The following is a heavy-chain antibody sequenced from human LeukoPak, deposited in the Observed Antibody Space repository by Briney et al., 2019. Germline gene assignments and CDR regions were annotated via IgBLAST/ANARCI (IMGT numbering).Heavy chain of an antibody. CDR1: GGTFSSYA. D-gene: IGHD2-15*01. J-gene: IGHJ5*02. Sequence: SVKVSCKASGGTFSSYAISWVRQAPGQGLEWMGGIIPIFCTANYAQKFQGRVTITADESTSTAYMELSSLRSEDTAVYYCARETAYCSGGSCLGNWFDPWGQGTLVTVSS. V-gene: IGHV1-69*13. CDR3: ARETAYCSGGSCLGNWFDP. CDR2: IIPIFCTA.